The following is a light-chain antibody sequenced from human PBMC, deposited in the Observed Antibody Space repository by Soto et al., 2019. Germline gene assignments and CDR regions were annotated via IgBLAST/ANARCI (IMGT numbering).Light chain of an antibody. CDR1: QSVLYSSNNKNY. J-gene: IGKJ2*01. CDR2: WAS. V-gene: IGKV4-1*01. Sequence: DIVMTQSPDSLAVSLGERATINCKSSQSVLYSSNNKNYLAWYQQKPRQPPKLLIYWASTRESGVTDRFSGSGSGTDFTLTISSLQAEDVAVYYCQQYYSTPYTFGQGTKLEIK. CDR3: QQYYSTPYT.